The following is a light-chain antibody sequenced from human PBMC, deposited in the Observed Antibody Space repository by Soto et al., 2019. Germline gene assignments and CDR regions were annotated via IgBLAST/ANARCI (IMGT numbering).Light chain of an antibody. CDR3: QHYNSYSWT. J-gene: IGKJ1*01. CDR2: KAS. V-gene: IGKV1-5*03. CDR1: QSISSW. Sequence: DIQMTQSPSTLSASVGDTVTITCRASQSISSWLARYQQKPGKAPKLLIYKASTLKSGVPSRFSGSGSGTEFTLTISSLQPDDFATYYCQHYNSYSWTFGQGTKVDIK.